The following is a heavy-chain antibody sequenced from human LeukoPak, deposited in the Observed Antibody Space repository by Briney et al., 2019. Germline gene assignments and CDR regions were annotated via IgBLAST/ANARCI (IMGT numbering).Heavy chain of an antibody. CDR1: GFTFSSYG. Sequence: GGSLRLSCAASGFTFSSYGMHWVRQAPGKGLEWVAVISYDGSNKYYADSVKGRFTISRDNSKNTLYLQMNSLRAEDTAVYYCARKGTDYYDSSGYYGDADYWGQGTLVTVSS. V-gene: IGHV3-30*03. D-gene: IGHD3-22*01. J-gene: IGHJ4*02. CDR3: ARKGTDYYDSSGYYGDADY. CDR2: ISYDGSNK.